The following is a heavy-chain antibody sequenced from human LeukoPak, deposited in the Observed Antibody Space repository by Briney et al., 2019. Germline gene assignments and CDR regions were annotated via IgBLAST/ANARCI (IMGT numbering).Heavy chain of an antibody. CDR3: AREHSFITVSGWWFDF. CDR1: GFTFNTYS. V-gene: IGHV3-30*04. J-gene: IGHJ4*02. Sequence: GGSLRDTCAASGFTFNTYSMHWVRQAPGKGLEWVALISHDGSNLAYADSVKGQFTISRDNSKNTLYLQMNSLRAEDTAVYYCAREHSFITVSGWWFDFWGQGPVHRASS. D-gene: IGHD6-19*01. CDR2: ISHDGSNL.